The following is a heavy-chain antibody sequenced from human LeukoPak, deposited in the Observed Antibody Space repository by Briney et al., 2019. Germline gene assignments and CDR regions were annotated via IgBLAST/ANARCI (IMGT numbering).Heavy chain of an antibody. D-gene: IGHD3-22*01. CDR3: ARGQRKGAYYYDSSGYYLDY. V-gene: IGHV4-34*01. CDR2: INHSGST. J-gene: IGHJ4*02. CDR1: GGSFSGYY. Sequence: SETLSLTCAVYGGSFSGYYWSWIRQPPGKGLEWIGEINHSGSTNYNPSLKSRVTISVDTSKNQFSLKLSSVTAADTAVYYCARGQRKGAYYYDSSGYYLDYWGQGTLVTVSS.